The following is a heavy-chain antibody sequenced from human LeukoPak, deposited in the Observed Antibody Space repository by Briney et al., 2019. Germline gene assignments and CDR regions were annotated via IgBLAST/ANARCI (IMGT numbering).Heavy chain of an antibody. CDR3: AKDRTVGASRTFDY. D-gene: IGHD1-26*01. V-gene: IGHV3-23*01. Sequence: PSETLSLTCAVYGGSFSGYYWSWVRQAPGKGLEWVSAISGSGGSTYYADSVKGRFTISRDNSKNTLYLQMNSLRAEDTAVYYCAKDRTVGASRTFDYWGQATLVTVSS. CDR1: GGSFSGYY. J-gene: IGHJ4*02. CDR2: ISGSGGST.